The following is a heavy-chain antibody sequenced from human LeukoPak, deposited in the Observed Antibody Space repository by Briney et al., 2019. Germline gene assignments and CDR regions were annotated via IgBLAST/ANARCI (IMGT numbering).Heavy chain of an antibody. J-gene: IGHJ4*02. CDR2: FIPIFDTA. CDR3: ARDPYYDSSGSYWGRYFDY. V-gene: IGHV1-69*06. D-gene: IGHD3-22*01. CDR1: GATFSSYV. Sequence: SVKVSCKASGATFSSYVISWVRQAPGQGLEWRGGFIPIFDTANYAHKFQGRVTITADKATSTAYMELSSLRSEDTAVYYCARDPYYDSSGSYWGRYFDYWGQGTLVTVSS.